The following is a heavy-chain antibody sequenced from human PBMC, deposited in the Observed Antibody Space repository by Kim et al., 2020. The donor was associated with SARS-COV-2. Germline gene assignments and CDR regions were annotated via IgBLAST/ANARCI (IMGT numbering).Heavy chain of an antibody. V-gene: IGHV3-48*03. J-gene: IGHJ4*02. Sequence: GGSLRLSCAVSGFTFSSYEMNWVRQAPGKGLEWISYISTSGTTTYYADSVKGRFTISRDNAKNSLYLQMNSLRAEDTALYYCARDDGYSDFIDYWGQGTLVTVSS. D-gene: IGHD4-17*01. CDR3: ARDDGYSDFIDY. CDR2: ISTSGTTT. CDR1: GFTFSSYE.